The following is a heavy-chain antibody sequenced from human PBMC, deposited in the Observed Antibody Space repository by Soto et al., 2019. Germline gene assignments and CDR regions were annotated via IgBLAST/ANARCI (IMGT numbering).Heavy chain of an antibody. D-gene: IGHD3-22*01. CDR1: GGSFSGYY. CDR2: INHSGST. J-gene: IGHJ4*02. CDR3: ARGHYSSGYYFN. V-gene: IGHV4-34*01. Sequence: SETLSLTCAVYGGSFSGYYWSWIRQPPGEGLEWIGEINHSGSTNYNPSLKSRVTISVDTSKNQFSLKLSSVTAADTAVYYCARGHYSSGYYFNWGQGTLVTVSS.